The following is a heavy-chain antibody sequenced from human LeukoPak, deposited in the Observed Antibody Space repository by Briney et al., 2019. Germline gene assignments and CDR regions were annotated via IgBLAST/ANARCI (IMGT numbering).Heavy chain of an antibody. Sequence: GGSLRLSCAASGFTFSSYWMNWVRQAPGKGLEWVANIKQDGSEKYYVDSVKARFTVSRDNAKNSLYLQMNSLRAEDTAVYYCARGPGYGMDVWGKGTTVTVSS. CDR1: GFTFSSYW. CDR3: ARGPGYGMDV. J-gene: IGHJ6*04. V-gene: IGHV3-7*03. D-gene: IGHD1-14*01. CDR2: IKQDGSEK.